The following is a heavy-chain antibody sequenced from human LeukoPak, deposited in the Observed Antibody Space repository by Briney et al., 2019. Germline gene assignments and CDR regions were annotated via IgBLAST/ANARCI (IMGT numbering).Heavy chain of an antibody. Sequence: GGSLRLSCAASGFTFSSYAMHWVRQASGKGLEWVAVISYDGSNKYYADSVKGRFTISRDNSKNTLYLQMNSLRAEDTAVYYCARDRDSSSTHFDYWGQGTLVTVSS. CDR1: GFTFSSYA. CDR2: ISYDGSNK. J-gene: IGHJ4*02. CDR3: ARDRDSSSTHFDY. D-gene: IGHD6-13*01. V-gene: IGHV3-30*01.